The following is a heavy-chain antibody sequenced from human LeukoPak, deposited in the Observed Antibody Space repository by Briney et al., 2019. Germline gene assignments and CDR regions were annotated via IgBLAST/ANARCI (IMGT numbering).Heavy chain of an antibody. D-gene: IGHD1-7*01. Sequence: PGGSLRLSCEASGFAVSARPMSWVRQAPGKGLEWVSVIYSGGSTYYADSVKGRFTISRDNSKNTLYLQMNSLRAEDTAVYYCGREGITGTTGDYWGQGTLVTVSS. CDR3: GREGITGTTGDY. CDR2: IYSGGST. J-gene: IGHJ4*02. V-gene: IGHV3-66*02. CDR1: GFAVSARP.